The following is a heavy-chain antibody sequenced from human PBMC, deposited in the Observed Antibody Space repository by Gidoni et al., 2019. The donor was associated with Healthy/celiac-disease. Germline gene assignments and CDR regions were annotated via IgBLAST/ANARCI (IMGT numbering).Heavy chain of an antibody. CDR3: ARGLPYYDFWSGYSAFDI. J-gene: IGHJ3*02. D-gene: IGHD3-3*01. CDR2: INPNSGGT. CDR1: GYTFTGYY. Sequence: QVQLVQSGAEVKKPGASVKVSCKASGYTFTGYYMHWVRQAPGQGLEWMGWINPNSGGTNYAQKFQGWVTMTRDTSISTAYMELSRLRSDDTAVYYCARGLPYYDFWSGYSAFDIWGQGTMVTVSS. V-gene: IGHV1-2*04.